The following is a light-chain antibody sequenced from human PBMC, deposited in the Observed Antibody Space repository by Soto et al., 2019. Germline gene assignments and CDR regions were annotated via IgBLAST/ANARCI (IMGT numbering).Light chain of an antibody. Sequence: EIVLSQSAAALSLSPGERATLSSRASQSVSSYLAWYQQKPGQAPRLLIYDASTRGTGIPARFSGSGSGTDFTLTISSLEPEDFAVYYCHQRQYWPPITFGQGTRLEIK. J-gene: IGKJ5*01. V-gene: IGKV3-11*01. CDR2: DAS. CDR3: HQRQYWPPIT. CDR1: QSVSSY.